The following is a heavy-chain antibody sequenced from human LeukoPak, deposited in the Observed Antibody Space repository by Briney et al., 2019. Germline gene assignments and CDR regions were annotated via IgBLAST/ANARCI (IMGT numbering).Heavy chain of an antibody. V-gene: IGHV1-46*01. J-gene: IGHJ4*02. CDR3: ARERTGNSDSSGHYDY. D-gene: IGHD3-22*01. CDR2: INPSGGST. Sequence: ASVKVSCKASGYTFTSYYMHWVRQAPGQGLGWMGIINPSGGSTSYAQKFQGRVTMTRDTSTSTVYMELSSLRSEDTAVYYCARERTGNSDSSGHYDYWGQGTLVTVSS. CDR1: GYTFTSYY.